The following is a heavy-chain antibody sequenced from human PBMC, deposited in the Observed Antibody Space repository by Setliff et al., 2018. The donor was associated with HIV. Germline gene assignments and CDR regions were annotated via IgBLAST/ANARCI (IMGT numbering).Heavy chain of an antibody. CDR1: GGSISSYY. V-gene: IGHV4-59*01. D-gene: IGHD3-16*01. CDR2: VFFSGVA. Sequence: KTSETLSLTCTVSGGSISSYYWSWIRQPPGKGLEWIGNVFFSGVATYNPSLKSRVTVSIQTSRSQFSLTLRSVTAADTATYYCARDLASSYFDFWGQGALVTVSS. CDR3: ARDLASSYFDF. J-gene: IGHJ4*02.